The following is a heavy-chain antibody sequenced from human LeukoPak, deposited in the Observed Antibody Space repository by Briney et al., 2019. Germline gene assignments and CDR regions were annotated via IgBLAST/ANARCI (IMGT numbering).Heavy chain of an antibody. Sequence: GRSLRLSCAASGFTFSSYGMHWVRQAPGKGLEWVAVISYDGSNKYYADSVKGRFTISRDNSKNTLYLQMNSLRAEDTAVYYCASVLGELLGYNWFDPWGQGTRVTVSS. V-gene: IGHV3-30*03. CDR2: ISYDGSNK. J-gene: IGHJ5*02. CDR1: GFTFSSYG. D-gene: IGHD3-10*01. CDR3: ASVLGELLGYNWFDP.